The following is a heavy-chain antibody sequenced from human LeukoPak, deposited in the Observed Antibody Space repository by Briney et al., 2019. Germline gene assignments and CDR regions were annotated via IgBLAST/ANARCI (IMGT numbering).Heavy chain of an antibody. J-gene: IGHJ5*02. V-gene: IGHV4-59*01. CDR2: IYYSGST. CDR1: GGSISSYY. D-gene: IGHD2-15*01. CDR3: ASDYCSGGSCYAMA. Sequence: SETLSLTSTVSGGSISSYYWSWIRQPPGKGLEWIGYIYYSGSTNYNPSLKSRVTISVDTSKNQFSLRLSSVTAADTAVYYCASDYCSGGSCYAMAWGQGTQVTVSS.